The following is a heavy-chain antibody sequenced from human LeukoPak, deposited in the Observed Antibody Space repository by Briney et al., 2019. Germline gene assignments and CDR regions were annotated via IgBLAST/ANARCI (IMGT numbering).Heavy chain of an antibody. CDR2: IYSGGST. CDR3: ARGPWRSDAFDI. J-gene: IGHJ3*02. CDR1: GFTVSSNY. V-gene: IGHV3-53*01. Sequence: GGSLRLSCAASGFTVSSNYMSWVRQAPGKGLGWVSVIYSGGSTYYADSVKGRFTISRDNSKNTLYLQMNSLRAEDTAVYYCARGPWRSDAFDIWGQGTMVTVSS.